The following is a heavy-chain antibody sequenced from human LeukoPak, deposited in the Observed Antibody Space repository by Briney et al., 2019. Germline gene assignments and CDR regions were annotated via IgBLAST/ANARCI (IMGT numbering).Heavy chain of an antibody. Sequence: PSETLSLTCTVSGGSIIISTYYWGWVRQPPGKGLEWIGSIYYSGSTYYNPSLKSRVTISVDTSKNQFSLKLSSVTAADTAVYYCASSYDSSGQDYWGQGTLVTVSS. D-gene: IGHD3-22*01. J-gene: IGHJ4*02. CDR1: GGSIIISTYY. CDR3: ASSYDSSGQDY. CDR2: IYYSGST. V-gene: IGHV4-39*07.